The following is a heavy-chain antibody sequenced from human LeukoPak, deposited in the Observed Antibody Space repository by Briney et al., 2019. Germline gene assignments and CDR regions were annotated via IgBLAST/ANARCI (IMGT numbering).Heavy chain of an antibody. CDR3: ARGKGTYDSSGYYYFVGNY. V-gene: IGHV1-46*01. Sequence: GASVKVSCKASGYTFTSYYMHWVRQAPGQGLEWMGIINPSGGSTSYAQEFQGRVTMTRDTSTSTVYMELSSLRSEDTAVYYCARGKGTYDSSGYYYFVGNYWGQGTLVTVSS. D-gene: IGHD3-22*01. J-gene: IGHJ4*02. CDR1: GYTFTSYY. CDR2: INPSGGST.